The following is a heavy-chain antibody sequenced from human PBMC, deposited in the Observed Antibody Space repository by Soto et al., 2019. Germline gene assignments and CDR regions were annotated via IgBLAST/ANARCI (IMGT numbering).Heavy chain of an antibody. Sequence: ASVKVSCKASGYTFTGYYMHWVRQAPGQGLEWMGWINPNSGGTNYAQKFQGRVTMTRDTSISTAYMELRRLRSDDTAVYYCARGGVTGSPQGYYYVMDVWGQGTTVTVSS. J-gene: IGHJ6*02. D-gene: IGHD1-20*01. CDR3: ARGGVTGSPQGYYYVMDV. CDR1: GYTFTGYY. V-gene: IGHV1-2*02. CDR2: INPNSGGT.